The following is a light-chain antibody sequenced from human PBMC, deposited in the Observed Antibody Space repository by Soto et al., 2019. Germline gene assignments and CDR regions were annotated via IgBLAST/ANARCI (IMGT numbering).Light chain of an antibody. CDR3: CAYTSTSALYV. J-gene: IGLJ1*01. CDR2: DDI. V-gene: IGLV2-14*02. CDR1: SSDVGTYKP. Sequence: QSALTQPASVSGSPGQSITISCTGTSSDVGTYKPVSWYQQHPGKAPKVIIYDDIKRPSGVSNRFSGSKSGNTASLTISGLQAEDEADYYCCAYTSTSALYVFGTGTKLTVL.